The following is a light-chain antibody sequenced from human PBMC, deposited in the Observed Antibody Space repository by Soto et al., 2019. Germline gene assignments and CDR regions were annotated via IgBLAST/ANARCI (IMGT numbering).Light chain of an antibody. CDR1: SSDVDGYNY. CDR2: DVN. CDR3: SSFTISLNTVI. V-gene: IGLV2-14*01. Sequence: QSVLTQPASVSGSPGQSITISCTGTSSDVDGYNYVSWYQYHPGKAPKLMIYDVNNRPSGVSNRFSGSKSGNTASLTISGLQAEDEADYYCSSFTISLNTVIFGGGTKLTVL. J-gene: IGLJ2*01.